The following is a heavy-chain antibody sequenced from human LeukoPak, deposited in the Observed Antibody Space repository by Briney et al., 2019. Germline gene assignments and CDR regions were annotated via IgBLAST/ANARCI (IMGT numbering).Heavy chain of an antibody. CDR2: ISTSGST. CDR3: ARDLWFGELNNWFDP. Sequence: PSETLSLTCIVSGGSISSYYWSWIRQPAGKGLESIGHISTSGSTNYNPSLKSRVTMSVDTSKNQFSLKLSSVTAADTAVYYCARDLWFGELNNWFDPWGQGTLVTVSS. V-gene: IGHV4-4*07. J-gene: IGHJ5*02. CDR1: GGSISSYY. D-gene: IGHD3-10*01.